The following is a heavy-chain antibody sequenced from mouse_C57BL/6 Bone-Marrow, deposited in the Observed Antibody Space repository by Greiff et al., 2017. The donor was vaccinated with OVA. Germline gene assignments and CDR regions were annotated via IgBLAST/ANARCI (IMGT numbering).Heavy chain of an antibody. Sequence: VQLQQPGAELVKPGASVKMSCKASGYTFTSYWITWVKQRPGQGLEWIGDIYPGSGSTNYNEKFKSKATLTVDTSSSTAYMQLSSLTSEDSAVYYCARGRDSDWYFDVWGTGTTVTVSS. V-gene: IGHV1-55*01. CDR2: IYPGSGST. CDR1: GYTFTSYW. CDR3: ARGRDSDWYFDV. J-gene: IGHJ1*03.